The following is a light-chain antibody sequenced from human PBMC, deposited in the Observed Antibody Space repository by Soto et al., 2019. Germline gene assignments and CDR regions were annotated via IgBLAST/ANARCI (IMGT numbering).Light chain of an antibody. CDR2: NAA. CDR1: QSVSNNF. J-gene: IGKJ4*01. Sequence: EIVLTQSPGTLSLSPGGRATLSCRASQSVSNNFLAWYQQKPGQAPRLLIYNAATRATGIPDRFSGSGSGTDFTLTISRLEPEDFAVYHCQQYASSLLTFGGVTKVEI. CDR3: QQYASSLLT. V-gene: IGKV3-20*01.